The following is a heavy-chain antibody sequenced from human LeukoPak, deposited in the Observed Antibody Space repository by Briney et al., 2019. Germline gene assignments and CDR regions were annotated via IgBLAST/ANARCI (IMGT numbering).Heavy chain of an antibody. V-gene: IGHV3-23*01. D-gene: IGHD1-26*01. CDR1: GFTFSSYA. J-gene: IGHJ6*02. CDR3: ARATRIVGATASGYYYGMDV. Sequence: GGSLRLSCAASGFTFSSYAMSWVRQAPGKGLEWVSAISGSGGSTYYADSVKGRFTISRDNSKNTLYLQMNSLRAEDTAVYYCARATRIVGATASGYYYGMDVWGQGTTVTVSS. CDR2: ISGSGGST.